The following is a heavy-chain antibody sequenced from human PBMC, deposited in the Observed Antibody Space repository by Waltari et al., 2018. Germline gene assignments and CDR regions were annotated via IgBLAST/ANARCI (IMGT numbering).Heavy chain of an antibody. D-gene: IGHD1-26*01. Sequence: QLQLQESGPGLVKPSETLSLTCTVSGGSISSSSYYWGWIRQPPGKGLEWIGSIYYSGSTYYNPSLKSRVTISVDTSKNQFSLKLSSVTAADTAVYYCARHGMIVGATVDYWGQGTLVTVSS. CDR1: GGSISSSSYY. CDR2: IYYSGST. V-gene: IGHV4-39*07. CDR3: ARHGMIVGATVDY. J-gene: IGHJ4*02.